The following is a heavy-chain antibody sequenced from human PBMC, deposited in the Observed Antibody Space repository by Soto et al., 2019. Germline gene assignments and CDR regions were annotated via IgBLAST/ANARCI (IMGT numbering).Heavy chain of an antibody. Sequence: SETLSLTCAVYGGSFSGYYWSWIRQPPGKGLEWIGEINHSGSTNYNPSLKSRATISVDTSKNQFSLKLSSVTAADTAVYYCAILPNWNYAYFDYWGQGTLVTVSS. CDR2: INHSGST. J-gene: IGHJ4*02. V-gene: IGHV4-34*01. D-gene: IGHD1-7*01. CDR1: GGSFSGYY. CDR3: AILPNWNYAYFDY.